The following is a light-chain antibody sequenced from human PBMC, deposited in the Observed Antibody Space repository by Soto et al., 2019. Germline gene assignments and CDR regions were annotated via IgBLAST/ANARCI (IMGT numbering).Light chain of an antibody. Sequence: EIVLTQSPVTLSLSPGERATLSCSASQSVTSTYLAWYQQKPDQSPRLIIYGGSTRASGFPDRFSGGGSGTDFTLTISRLEPEDSAVYYCHCQQFDSSRVYSFGQGTKLEI. CDR3: QQFDSSRVYS. CDR2: GGS. V-gene: IGKV3-20*01. J-gene: IGKJ2*03. CDR1: QSVTSTY.